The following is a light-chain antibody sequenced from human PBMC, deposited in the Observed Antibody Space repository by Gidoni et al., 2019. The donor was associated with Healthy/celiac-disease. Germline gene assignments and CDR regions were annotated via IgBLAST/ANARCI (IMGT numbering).Light chain of an antibody. CDR1: QSVSSY. V-gene: IGKV3-11*01. CDR3: QQRSNWPFLT. Sequence: EIVLTQSPATLSLSPGERATLSCRASQSVSSYLAWYQKKPGQAPRLLIYDASNRATGIPARFSCSGSGTDFTLTISSLEPEDFAVYYCQQRSNWPFLTFGGXTKVEIK. CDR2: DAS. J-gene: IGKJ4*01.